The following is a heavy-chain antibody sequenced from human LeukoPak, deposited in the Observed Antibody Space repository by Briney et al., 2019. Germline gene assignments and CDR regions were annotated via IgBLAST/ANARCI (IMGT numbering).Heavy chain of an antibody. J-gene: IGHJ4*02. D-gene: IGHD3-22*01. Sequence: SETLSLTCTVSGGSISSSTYYWGWIRQPPGKGLEWVGSIYYSGSTYYNPSLRSRVSISIDTSKNQFSLKLRPVTAEDTAVYYCARGHYYDRSNFDYWGQGTLVTVSS. CDR2: IYYSGST. CDR3: ARGHYYDRSNFDY. V-gene: IGHV4-39*01. CDR1: GGSISSSTYY.